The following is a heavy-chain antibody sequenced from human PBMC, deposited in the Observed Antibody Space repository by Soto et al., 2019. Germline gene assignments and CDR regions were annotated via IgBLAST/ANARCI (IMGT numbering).Heavy chain of an antibody. V-gene: IGHV4-59*12. CDR2: IYFRGTT. D-gene: IGHD3-10*01. J-gene: IGHJ4*02. CDR3: ARRANNRPRITMIRGFDY. CDR1: GGSISSYY. Sequence: SETLSLTCTVSGGSISSYYWSWIRQPPGKGLEWIGYIYFRGTTNYNPSLKSRVTMSADTSKNQFSLKLSSVTAADTAVYYCARRANNRPRITMIRGFDYWGQGTMVTVSS.